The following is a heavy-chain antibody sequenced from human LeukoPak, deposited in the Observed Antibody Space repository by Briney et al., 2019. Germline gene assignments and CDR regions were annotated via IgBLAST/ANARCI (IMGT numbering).Heavy chain of an antibody. Sequence: GGSLRLSCAASGFTFSSYSMNWVRQAPGKGLEWVSSISSSSSYIYYADSVKGRFTISRDNAKNSLYLQMNSLRAEDTAVYYCARVHDSSGYYWYFDLWGRGTLVTVSS. V-gene: IGHV3-21*01. D-gene: IGHD3-22*01. CDR3: ARVHDSSGYYWYFDL. CDR2: ISSSSSYI. J-gene: IGHJ2*01. CDR1: GFTFSSYS.